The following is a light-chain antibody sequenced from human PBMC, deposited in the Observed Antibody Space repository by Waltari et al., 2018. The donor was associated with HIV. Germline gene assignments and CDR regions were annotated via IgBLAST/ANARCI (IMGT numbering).Light chain of an antibody. CDR2: EVS. J-gene: IGLJ3*02. CDR1: SSDVGYYNY. Sequence: QSALTQPASVSGSPGQSITISCTGTSSDVGYYNYVSWYQQHPGKAPKLMIYEVSDRPSGVSNRFPGSKSGNTASLTISGLQAEDEADYFCASYTSSSTLEFGGGTKLTVL. CDR3: ASYTSSSTLE. V-gene: IGLV2-14*01.